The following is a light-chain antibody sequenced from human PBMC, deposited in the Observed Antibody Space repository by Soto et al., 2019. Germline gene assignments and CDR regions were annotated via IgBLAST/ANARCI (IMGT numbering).Light chain of an antibody. CDR1: QSVSSN. CDR2: GAS. V-gene: IGKV3-15*01. Sequence: EIVMTQSPATLSVSPGERATLSCRASQSVSSNLAWYQQKPGQAPRLLIYGASTRATGIPARFSGSGSGTEFTLTISSLQSEDFAVYYCQQYNNWPLWTFGQGTXVDIK. CDR3: QQYNNWPLWT. J-gene: IGKJ1*01.